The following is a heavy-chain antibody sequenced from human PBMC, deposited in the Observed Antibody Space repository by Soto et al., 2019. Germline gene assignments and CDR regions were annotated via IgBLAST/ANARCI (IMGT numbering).Heavy chain of an antibody. Sequence: SETLSLTCAVYGGSFSGYYWSWIRQPPGKGLEWIGEINHSGSTNDNPSLKSRVTISVDTSKNQFSLKLSSVTAADTAVYYCARGAPRVTTSSWFDPGGQGNLVT. J-gene: IGHJ5*02. CDR1: GGSFSGYY. V-gene: IGHV4-34*01. D-gene: IGHD4-4*01. CDR2: INHSGST. CDR3: ARGAPRVTTSSWFDP.